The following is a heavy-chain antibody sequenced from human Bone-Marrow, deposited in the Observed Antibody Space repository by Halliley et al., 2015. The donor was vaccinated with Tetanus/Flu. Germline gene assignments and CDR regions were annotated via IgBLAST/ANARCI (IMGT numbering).Heavy chain of an antibody. CDR3: ARGYGVGYYHFDY. Sequence: TLSLTCSVSGGSIDSGGFYWSWIRQHPGKGLEWIGYISSSGTTYYNPSLKSPVVVSVDTSKNEFSLKLTSVTAADTAVYYCARGYGVGYYHFDYWGQGTLVTVSS. CDR1: GGSIDSGGFY. J-gene: IGHJ4*02. D-gene: IGHD2-15*01. V-gene: IGHV4-31*01. CDR2: ISSSGTT.